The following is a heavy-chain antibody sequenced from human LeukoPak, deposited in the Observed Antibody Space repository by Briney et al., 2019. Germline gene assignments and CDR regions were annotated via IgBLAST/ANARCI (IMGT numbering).Heavy chain of an antibody. CDR3: ARVVRGSPYHFDY. CDR1: GGSISSYY. J-gene: IGHJ4*02. V-gene: IGHV4-59*01. D-gene: IGHD3-16*01. CDR2: IYYSGST. Sequence: SETLSLTCTVSGGSISSYYWSWIRQPAGKGLEWIGYIYYSGSTNYNPSLKGRVTISVDTSKNQFSLKLNSVTAADTAVYYCARVVRGSPYHFDYWGQGTLVTVSS.